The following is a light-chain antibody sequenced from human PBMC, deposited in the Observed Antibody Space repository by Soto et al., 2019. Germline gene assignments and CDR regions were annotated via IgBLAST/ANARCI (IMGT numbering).Light chain of an antibody. CDR2: EVA. J-gene: IGLJ2*01. V-gene: IGLV2-14*01. Sequence: QSVLTQPASVSGSPGQSITISCTGASGDVGAYDYVTWYQQHPGKAPKLIIFEVANRPSGVSARFSGSKSGNTASLTISGLQAEDEADYYCSSYTTSSTLVFGGGTKVTVL. CDR1: SGDVGAYDY. CDR3: SSYTTSSTLV.